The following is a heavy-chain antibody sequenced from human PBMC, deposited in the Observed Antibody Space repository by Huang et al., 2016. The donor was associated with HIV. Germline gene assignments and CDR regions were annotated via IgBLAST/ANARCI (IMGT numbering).Heavy chain of an antibody. V-gene: IGHV4-59*02. CDR3: VRDQGRLAVGGIDNWFDP. D-gene: IGHD6-19*01. CDR1: GDSVSSHS. CDR2: VYDSGTT. J-gene: IGHJ5*02. Sequence: QVRLQESGPGLVKPSETLSLSCTVSGDSVSSHSWGWLRHPPGKGLEWIGAVYDSGTTKSNPRRKSRITISVDTSKNGFSLNITSVSAADTAMYFCVRDQGRLAVGGIDNWFDPWGQGALVTVSS.